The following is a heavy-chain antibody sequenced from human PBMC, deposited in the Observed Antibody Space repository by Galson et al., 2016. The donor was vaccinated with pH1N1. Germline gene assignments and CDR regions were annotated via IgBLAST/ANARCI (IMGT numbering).Heavy chain of an antibody. CDR2: ISKAGNNV. V-gene: IGHV3-30*04. CDR1: GFTLSCCA. Sequence: SLRLSCAASGFTLSCCAMHWVRQAPGKGLECVALISKAGNNVYYADSVKGRFTISRDSSNNTLYLQMNSLRTEDTAIYYCARSRAFSFDYWGQGALVTVAS. CDR3: ARSRAFSFDY. J-gene: IGHJ4*02.